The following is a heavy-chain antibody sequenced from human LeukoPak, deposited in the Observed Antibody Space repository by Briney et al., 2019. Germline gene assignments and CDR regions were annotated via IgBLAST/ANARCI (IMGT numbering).Heavy chain of an antibody. V-gene: IGHV4-61*01. J-gene: IGHJ5*02. D-gene: IGHD2-2*01. CDR2: IYYSGST. Sequence: SETLSLTCTVSGGSVSSGSYYWSWIRQPPGKGLEWIGYIYYSGSTNYNPSHKSRVTISVDTSKNQFSLKLSSVTAADTAVYYCARGRSHIVVVPAAIWFDPWGQGTLVTVSS. CDR3: ARGRSHIVVVPAAIWFDP. CDR1: GGSVSSGSYY.